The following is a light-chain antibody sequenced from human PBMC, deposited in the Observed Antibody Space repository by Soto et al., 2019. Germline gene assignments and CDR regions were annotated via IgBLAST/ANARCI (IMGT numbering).Light chain of an antibody. CDR1: SSDVGGYNY. Sequence: QSVLTQPASVSGSPGQSTTISCTGTSSDVGGYNYVSWYQQHPGTSPKLMIYEVSNRPSGVSNRFSGSKSGNTASLIISGLQAEDEGDYYCSSYTARSTWVFGGGTKLTVL. V-gene: IGLV2-14*01. CDR2: EVS. J-gene: IGLJ3*02. CDR3: SSYTARSTWV.